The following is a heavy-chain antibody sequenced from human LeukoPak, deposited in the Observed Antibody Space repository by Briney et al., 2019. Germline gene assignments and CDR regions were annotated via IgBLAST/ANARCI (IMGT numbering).Heavy chain of an antibody. CDR3: AREGIVVVPAARYYYYYYMDV. J-gene: IGHJ6*03. Sequence: ASVTVSCTASGYTFTSYDIKWVRQATGQGLEWMGWMNPNSGNTGYAQKFQGRVTMTRNTSISTAYMELSRLRSEDTAVYYCAREGIVVVPAARYYYYYYMDVWGKGTTVTVSS. V-gene: IGHV1-8*01. CDR2: MNPNSGNT. D-gene: IGHD2-2*01. CDR1: GYTFTSYD.